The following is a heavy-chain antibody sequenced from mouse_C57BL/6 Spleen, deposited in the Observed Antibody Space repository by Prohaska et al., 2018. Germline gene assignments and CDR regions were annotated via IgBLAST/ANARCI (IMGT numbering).Heavy chain of an antibody. J-gene: IGHJ1*03. CDR1: GFTFSDYG. CDR3: ATDPVVAHYWYFDV. V-gene: IGHV5-17*01. CDR2: ISSGSSTI. D-gene: IGHD1-1*01. Sequence: EVQLVESGGGLVKPGGSLKLSCAASGFTFSDYGMHWVRQAPEKGLEWVAYISSGSSTIYYADTVKGRFTISRDNAKNTLFLQMTSLRSEDTAMYYCATDPVVAHYWYFDVWGTGTTVTVSS.